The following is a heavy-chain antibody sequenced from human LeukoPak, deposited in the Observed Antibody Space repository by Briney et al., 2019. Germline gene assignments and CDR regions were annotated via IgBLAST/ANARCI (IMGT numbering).Heavy chain of an antibody. Sequence: PSETLSLTCTVSGGSISSYYWSWIRQPPGKGLEWIGYIYYSGSTNYNPSLKSRVTISVDTSKNQFSLKLSSVTAADTAVYYCARQDDDSSSWYSFDYWGQGTLVTVSS. CDR1: GGSISSYY. D-gene: IGHD6-13*01. CDR3: ARQDDDSSSWYSFDY. J-gene: IGHJ4*02. CDR2: IYYSGST. V-gene: IGHV4-59*08.